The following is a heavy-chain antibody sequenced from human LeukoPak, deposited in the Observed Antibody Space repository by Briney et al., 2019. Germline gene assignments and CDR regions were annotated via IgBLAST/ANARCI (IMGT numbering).Heavy chain of an antibody. D-gene: IGHD6-19*01. CDR3: AKDIPAQQWLAAFDI. J-gene: IGHJ3*02. CDR2: ISWNSGSI. CDR1: GFTFDDYA. Sequence: SLRLSCAASGFTFDDYAMHWVRQAPGKGLEWVSGISWNSGSIGYADSVKGRFTISRDNAKNSLYLQMNSLRAEDTALYYCAKDIPAQQWLAAFDIWGQGTMVTVSS. V-gene: IGHV3-9*01.